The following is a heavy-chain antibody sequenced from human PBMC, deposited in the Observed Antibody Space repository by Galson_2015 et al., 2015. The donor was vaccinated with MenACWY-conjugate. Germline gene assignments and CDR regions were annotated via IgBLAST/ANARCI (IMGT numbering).Heavy chain of an antibody. J-gene: IGHJ3*01. D-gene: IGHD6-13*01. CDR1: GFTFNNHG. CDR2: ISSSGGTI. V-gene: IGHV3-48*03. CDR3: ARDLSSVWFSALDF. Sequence: SLRLSCAASGFTFNNHGMNWVRQAPGKGLEWLSYISSSGGTIYYADSLKGRFTISRDNPKNALFLQMNSLRPEDTAVYFCARDLSSVWFSALDFWGRGTLVTVSS.